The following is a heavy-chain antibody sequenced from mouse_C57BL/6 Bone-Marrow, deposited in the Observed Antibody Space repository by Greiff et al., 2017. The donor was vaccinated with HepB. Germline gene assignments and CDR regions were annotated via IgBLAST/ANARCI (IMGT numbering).Heavy chain of an antibody. Sequence: QVQLQQSGAELMKPGASVKLSCKATGYTFTGYWIEWAKQRPGHGLEWIGEILPGSGSTNYNEKFKGKATITADTSSNTAYMQLSSLTTEDSAIYYCASSWYSGRSLYFDYWGQGTTLTVSA. V-gene: IGHV1-9*01. CDR3: ASSWYSGRSLYFDY. J-gene: IGHJ2*01. D-gene: IGHD1-1*01. CDR2: ILPGSGST. CDR1: GYTFTGYW.